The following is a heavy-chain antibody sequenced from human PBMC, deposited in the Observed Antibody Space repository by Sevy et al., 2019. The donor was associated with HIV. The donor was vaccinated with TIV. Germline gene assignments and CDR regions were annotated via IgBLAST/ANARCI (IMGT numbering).Heavy chain of an antibody. J-gene: IGHJ4*02. CDR3: VREGVGGYGYSLDC. Sequence: GGSLGLSCVVSGFNFRDYSVNWVRQAQGKGREWVATMKEDGSERNYVDSVKGRFTNSTDNAKNSLNLQMISLRAEETAVYYCVREGVGGYGYSLDCWGQGTLVTVSS. CDR2: MKEDGSER. V-gene: IGHV3-7*01. CDR1: GFNFRDYS. D-gene: IGHD5-18*01.